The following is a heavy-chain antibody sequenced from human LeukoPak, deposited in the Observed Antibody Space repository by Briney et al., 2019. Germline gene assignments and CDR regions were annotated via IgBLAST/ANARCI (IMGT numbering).Heavy chain of an antibody. CDR3: ARSHLAYYYDSSGYYFDY. CDR1: GYTFTGYY. Sequence: ASVKVSCKASGYTFTGYYMHWVRQAPGQGLEWMGWINPNSGGTNYAQKFQGRVTMTRDTSISTAYMELSRLRSEDTAVYYCARSHLAYYYDSSGYYFDYWGQGTLVTVSS. J-gene: IGHJ4*02. CDR2: INPNSGGT. V-gene: IGHV1-2*02. D-gene: IGHD3-22*01.